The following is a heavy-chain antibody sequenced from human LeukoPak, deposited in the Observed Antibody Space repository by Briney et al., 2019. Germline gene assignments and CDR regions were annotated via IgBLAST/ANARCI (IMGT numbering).Heavy chain of an antibody. CDR3: ARRGWGRVPYPGIAAAGTTSYYYYYYYMDV. CDR2: ISTSGGTI. J-gene: IGHJ6*03. D-gene: IGHD6-13*01. CDR1: GFSFSDYY. Sequence: PGGSLRLSCAASGFSFSDYYMSWIRQAPGKGLEWVSYISTSGGTIYYADSVKGRFTIPRDNAKNSLYLQMNSLRAEDTAVYYCARRGWGRVPYPGIAAAGTTSYYYYYYYMDVWGKGTTVTISS. V-gene: IGHV3-11*04.